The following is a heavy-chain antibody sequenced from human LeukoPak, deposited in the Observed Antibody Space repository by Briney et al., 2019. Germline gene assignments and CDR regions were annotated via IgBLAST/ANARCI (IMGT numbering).Heavy chain of an antibody. CDR1: GYRFTSNW. V-gene: IGHV5-51*01. J-gene: IGHJ4*02. D-gene: IGHD3-16*01. CDR3: AYGKYYFDY. Sequence: GESLKISCKGSGYRFTSNWIAWVRQMPGKGLEWMGIIYPGDSDTRYSPSFQGQATISADKSIGTAYLQWSSLRASDTAIYFCAYGKYYFDYWGQGTLVTVSS. CDR2: IYPGDSDT.